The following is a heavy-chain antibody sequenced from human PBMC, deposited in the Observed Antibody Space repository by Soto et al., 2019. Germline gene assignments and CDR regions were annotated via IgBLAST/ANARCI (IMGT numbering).Heavy chain of an antibody. CDR1: GFSLSTSGMC. CDR2: IDWDDDK. Sequence: SGPTLVNPTQTLTLTCTFSGFSLSTSGMCVSWIRQPPGKALEWLALIDWDDDKYYSTSLKTRLTISKDTSKNQVVLTMTNMDPVDTATYYCARTLGDPTIYVRYYGMDVWAQGTTVTVSS. CDR3: ARTLGDPTIYVRYYGMDV. V-gene: IGHV2-70*01. D-gene: IGHD3-10*01. J-gene: IGHJ6*02.